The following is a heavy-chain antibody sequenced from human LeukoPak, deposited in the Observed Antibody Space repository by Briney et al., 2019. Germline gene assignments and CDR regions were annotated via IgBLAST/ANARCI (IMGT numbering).Heavy chain of an antibody. D-gene: IGHD6-13*01. CDR2: ISAYNGNT. V-gene: IGHV1-18*04. CDR1: GYTFTSYG. Sequence: ASVKVSCKASGYTFTSYGISWVRQAPGQGLEWMGWISAYNGNTNYAQKLQGRVTMTTDTSTSTAYIELRSLRSDDTAVYYCARIRRIAAAGKGYYYYGMDVWGKGTTVTVSS. CDR3: ARIRRIAAAGKGYYYYGMDV. J-gene: IGHJ6*04.